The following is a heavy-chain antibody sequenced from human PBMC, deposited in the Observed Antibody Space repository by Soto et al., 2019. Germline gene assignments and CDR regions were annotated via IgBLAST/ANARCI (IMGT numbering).Heavy chain of an antibody. D-gene: IGHD2-2*01. CDR3: ARLGYCNSTSCPNFDY. CDR1: GYTFTSYY. V-gene: IGHV1-46*03. J-gene: IGHJ4*02. Sequence: ASVKVSCKASGYTFTSYYMHWVRQAPGQGLEWMGIINPSGGSTSYAQKFQGRVTMTRDTSTSTVYMELSSLRSEDTAVYYCARLGYCNSTSCPNFDYWGQGTLVTSPQ. CDR2: INPSGGST.